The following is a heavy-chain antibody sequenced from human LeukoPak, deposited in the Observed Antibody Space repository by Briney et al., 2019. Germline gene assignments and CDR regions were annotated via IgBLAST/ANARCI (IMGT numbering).Heavy chain of an antibody. CDR2: ISSNGGST. CDR1: GFTFSNYA. Sequence: GGSLRLSCAASGFTFSNYAMHWVRQAPGKGLEYVSAISSNGGSTYYANSVKGRFTISRDNSKNTLYLQMGSLRAEDMAVYYCARERITMIVVVIHNWFDPWGQGTLVTVSS. D-gene: IGHD3-22*01. J-gene: IGHJ5*02. V-gene: IGHV3-64*01. CDR3: ARERITMIVVVIHNWFDP.